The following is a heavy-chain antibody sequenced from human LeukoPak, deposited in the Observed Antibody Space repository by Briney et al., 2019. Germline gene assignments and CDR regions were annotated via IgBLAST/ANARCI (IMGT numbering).Heavy chain of an antibody. Sequence: GSLRLSCAASGFTFSSYWMHWVRQAPGKGLVWVSRINSDGSSTSYADSVNGRFTISRDNAKNTLYLQMNSLRAEDTAVYYCARGPAYYDSSGQLYDYWGQGTLVTVSS. CDR3: ARGPAYYDSSGQLYDY. CDR1: GFTFSSYW. D-gene: IGHD3-22*01. J-gene: IGHJ4*02. V-gene: IGHV3-74*01. CDR2: INSDGSST.